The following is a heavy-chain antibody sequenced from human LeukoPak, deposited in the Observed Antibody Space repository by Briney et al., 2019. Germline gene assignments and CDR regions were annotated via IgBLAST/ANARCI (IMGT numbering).Heavy chain of an antibody. Sequence: PSQTLSLTCAVSGGSISSGGYSWSWIRQPPGKGLEWIGYIYHSGSTYYNPSLKSRVTISVDRSKNHFSLKLNSVTTADTAVYYCTRGAGWLIDYWGQGILVTVSS. V-gene: IGHV4-30-2*01. D-gene: IGHD3-16*01. CDR3: TRGAGWLIDY. CDR1: GGSISSGGYS. CDR2: IYHSGST. J-gene: IGHJ4*02.